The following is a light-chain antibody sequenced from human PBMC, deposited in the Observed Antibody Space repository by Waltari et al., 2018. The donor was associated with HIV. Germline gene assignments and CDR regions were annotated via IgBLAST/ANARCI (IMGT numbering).Light chain of an antibody. J-gene: IGKJ2*01. CDR1: QSSSAK. V-gene: IGKV3-15*01. Sequence: EIVMTQSPPTLSVSPGQRVTLSGRASQSSSAKVAWYQQRPGQAPRLLIYEAATRPTGIPARFSGSGSGTEFTLTISSLQSEDFATYFCQQYDSGPRGITFGQGTMLEIK. CDR3: QQYDSGPRGIT. CDR2: EAA.